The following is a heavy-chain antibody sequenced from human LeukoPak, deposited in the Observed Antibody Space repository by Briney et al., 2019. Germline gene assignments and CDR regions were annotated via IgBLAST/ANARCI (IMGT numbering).Heavy chain of an antibody. V-gene: IGHV3-48*02. CDR2: ISRSSSTI. CDR3: ARGFEIFDY. D-gene: IGHD3-9*01. Sequence: GGSLRLSCAASGFTFSSYSLNWVRQAPGKGLEWVSYISRSSSTIYADSVKGRFTISRDNANNSLYLQMNSLRDDDTAVYYCARGFEIFDYWGHGTLVTVSS. J-gene: IGHJ4*01. CDR1: GFTFSSYS.